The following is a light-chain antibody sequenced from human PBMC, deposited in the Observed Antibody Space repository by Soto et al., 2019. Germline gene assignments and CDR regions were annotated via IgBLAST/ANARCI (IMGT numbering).Light chain of an antibody. V-gene: IGKV3-15*01. CDR2: GAS. CDR1: QSVSSN. J-gene: IGKJ1*01. CDR3: QQHART. Sequence: EIVMTQSPATLSVSPGERATLSCRASQSVSSNLAWYQQKPGQAPRLLIYGASTRATGSPARFSGSGSGTEFTLTISSLQSEDFSFYYCQQHARTFGQGTKVEIK.